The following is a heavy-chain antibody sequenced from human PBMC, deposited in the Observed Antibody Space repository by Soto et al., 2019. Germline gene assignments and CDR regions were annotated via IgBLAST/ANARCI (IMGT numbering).Heavy chain of an antibody. Sequence: SVTLSLTCTVSGGSISTYYWSWIRQPPGGTLEWIGYIYASGATTYNPSLESRVTMSVDMPNNEFSLELTSLTAADTAVYYCARSHSFDGSIYHYYFDFWGQGTLVTVSS. J-gene: IGHJ4*02. CDR3: ARSHSFDGSIYHYYFDF. D-gene: IGHD3-10*01. CDR1: GGSISTYY. CDR2: IYASGAT. V-gene: IGHV4-59*01.